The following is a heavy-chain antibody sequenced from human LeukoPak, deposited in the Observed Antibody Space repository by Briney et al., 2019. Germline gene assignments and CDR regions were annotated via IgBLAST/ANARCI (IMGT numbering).Heavy chain of an antibody. CDR3: AREGYCSGGSCSGAFDI. V-gene: IGHV4-30-4*01. CDR1: GGSISSGDYY. D-gene: IGHD2-15*01. J-gene: IGHJ3*02. CDR2: IYYSGST. Sequence: PSETLSLTCTVSGGSISSGDYYWSWIRQPPGKGLEWIGYIYYSGSTYYNPSLKSRVTISVDTSKNQFSLKLSSVTAADTAVYYCAREGYCSGGSCSGAFDIWGQGTMVTVSS.